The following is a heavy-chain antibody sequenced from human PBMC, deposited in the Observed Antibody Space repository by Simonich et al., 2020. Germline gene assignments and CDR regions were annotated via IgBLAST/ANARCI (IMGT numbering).Heavy chain of an antibody. CDR3: ARDGLGTAYYYYMDV. V-gene: IGHV3-7*01. D-gene: IGHD7-27*01. CDR1: GFTFSSYW. Sequence: EVQLVESGGGLVQPGGSLRLSCAASGFTFSSYWMSGVGQAPGKGLEWVANIKKDGSEKNYVNSVKCRFTISRDNATNSLYRQMNSLRAEDTAVYYCARDGLGTAYYYYMDVWGKGTTVTVSS. J-gene: IGHJ6*03. CDR2: IKKDGSEK.